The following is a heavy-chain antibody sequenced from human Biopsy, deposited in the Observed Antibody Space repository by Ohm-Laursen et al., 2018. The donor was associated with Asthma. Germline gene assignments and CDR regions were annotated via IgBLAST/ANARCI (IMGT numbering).Heavy chain of an antibody. J-gene: IGHJ3*01. CDR1: GYNFISFA. D-gene: IGHD3-9*01. CDR3: ARTYYDFLTGQVKDVFGV. Sequence: ASVKVSCKVSGYNFISFAIHWVRQAPGQRLEWMGWVNTGNGDTKYSQKFQGRVTITKDTSASTAYMELRSLRSEDTATYYCARTYYDFLTGQVKDVFGVWGQGTMVTVSS. V-gene: IGHV1-3*04. CDR2: VNTGNGDT.